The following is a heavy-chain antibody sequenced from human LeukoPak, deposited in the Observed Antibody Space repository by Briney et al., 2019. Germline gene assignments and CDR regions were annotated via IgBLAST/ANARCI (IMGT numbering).Heavy chain of an antibody. CDR1: RFTFSSYW. D-gene: IGHD3-10*01. CDR2: IKQDGSEK. V-gene: IGHV3-7*02. J-gene: IGHJ4*02. Sequence: PGGSLRLSCAASRFTFSSYWMSWVRQAPGKGLEWVANIKQDGSEKYYVDSVKGRFTISRDNAKNSLYLQMNSLRVEDTATYYCAKVAHYYYGSESYYFFEHWGQGTPVTASS. CDR3: AKVAHYYYGSESYYFFEH.